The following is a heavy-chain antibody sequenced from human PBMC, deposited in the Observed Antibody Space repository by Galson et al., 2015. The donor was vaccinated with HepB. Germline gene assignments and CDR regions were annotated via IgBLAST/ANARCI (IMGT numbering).Heavy chain of an antibody. D-gene: IGHD1-1*01. J-gene: IGHJ6*02. CDR1: GDSVSSNNVA. CDR2: TYYRSKWFN. CDR3: ARGRPTYFAMDV. V-gene: IGHV6-1*01. Sequence: CAISGDSVSSNNVAWNWIRQSPSSGLEWLGRTYYRSKWFNEYAVSVKSRITINSDTSKNQFSLQLNSVTPEDTAVYYCARGRPTYFAMDVWGQGTTVTVSS.